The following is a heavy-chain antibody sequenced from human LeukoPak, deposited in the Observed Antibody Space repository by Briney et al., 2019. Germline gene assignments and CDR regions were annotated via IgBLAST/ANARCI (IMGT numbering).Heavy chain of an antibody. J-gene: IGHJ4*02. CDR1: GYTFTSYG. D-gene: IGHD4-11*01. CDR2: IIPIFGTP. V-gene: IGHV1-69*13. CDR3: AREGVTTTWYYFDY. Sequence: SVKVSCKAPGYTFTSYGISWVRQAPGQGLEWMGGIIPIFGTPNYAQKFQGRVTITADESTNTAYMELSSLRSEDTAVYYCAREGVTTTWYYFDYWGQGTLVTVSS.